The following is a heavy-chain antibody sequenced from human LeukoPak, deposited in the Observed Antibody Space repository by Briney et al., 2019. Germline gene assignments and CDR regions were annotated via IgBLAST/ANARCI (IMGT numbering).Heavy chain of an antibody. V-gene: IGHV1-2*06. D-gene: IGHD5-24*01. Sequence: GASVKVSCKASGYTFSGHYLHWVRQAPGQGLEWMGRINPNTGVTQYTENFQGRVTMTGDTSISTAYMELNSLRSEDTAVYYCARSGEMAAVPDYWGQGTLVTVSS. J-gene: IGHJ4*02. CDR2: INPNTGVT. CDR3: ARSGEMAAVPDY. CDR1: GYTFSGHY.